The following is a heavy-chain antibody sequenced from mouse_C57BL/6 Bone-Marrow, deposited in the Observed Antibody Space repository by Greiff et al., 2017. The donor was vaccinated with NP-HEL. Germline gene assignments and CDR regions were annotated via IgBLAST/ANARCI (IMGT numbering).Heavy chain of an antibody. Sequence: QVQLQQPGAELVMPGASVKLSCKASGYTFTSYWMHWVKQRPGQGLEWIGEIDPSDSYTNYNQKFKGKSTLTVDKSSSTAYMQLSSLTSEDSAVYYCARESYYYAMDYWGQGTSVTVSS. CDR1: GYTFTSYW. CDR3: ARESYYYAMDY. J-gene: IGHJ4*01. CDR2: IDPSDSYT. D-gene: IGHD2-12*01. V-gene: IGHV1-69*01.